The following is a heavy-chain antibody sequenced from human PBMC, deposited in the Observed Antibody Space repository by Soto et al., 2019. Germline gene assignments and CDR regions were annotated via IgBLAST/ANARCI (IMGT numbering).Heavy chain of an antibody. V-gene: IGHV4-59*01. D-gene: IGHD5-18*01. Sequence: PSETLSLTCTVSGGSISSYYWSWIRQPPGKGLEWIGYIYYSGSTNYNPSLKSRVTISVETSKNQFSLKLSSVTAADTAVYYCAREGGYSYGALFDYWGREPWSPSPQ. CDR3: AREGGYSYGALFDY. CDR2: IYYSGST. CDR1: GGSISSYY. J-gene: IGHJ4*02.